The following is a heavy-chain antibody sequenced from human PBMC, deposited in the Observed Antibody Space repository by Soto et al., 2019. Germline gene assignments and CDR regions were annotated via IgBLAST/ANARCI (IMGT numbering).Heavy chain of an antibody. D-gene: IGHD6-13*01. J-gene: IGHJ4*02. CDR1: GFTFSTYA. CDR2: ISGSGAST. Sequence: GGSLRLSCSASGFTFSTYAMSWVRQAPGKGLEWVSAISGSGASTYYADSVKGRFTISRDNSKNTLYLQMNSLRGEDTAVYYCAKRLAPADGYPFDYWGQGTLVTVSS. V-gene: IGHV3-23*01. CDR3: AKRLAPADGYPFDY.